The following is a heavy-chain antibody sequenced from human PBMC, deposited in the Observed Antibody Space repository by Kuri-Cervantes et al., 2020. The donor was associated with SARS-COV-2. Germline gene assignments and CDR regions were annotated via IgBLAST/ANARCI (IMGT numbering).Heavy chain of an antibody. CDR3: ARDGAVIPATISYYYMDV. CDR1: GFTLRHYY. D-gene: IGHD2-2*02. CDR2: IDDTGRTI. J-gene: IGHJ6*03. V-gene: IGHV3-11*04. Sequence: LSLTCAASGFTLRHYYMSWIRQAPGKGLEWISYIDDTGRTIYYADSVKGRFVVSRDNAMNSLFLQMDSLRAEDTAVYFCARDGAVIPATISYYYMDVWGKGTTVTVSS.